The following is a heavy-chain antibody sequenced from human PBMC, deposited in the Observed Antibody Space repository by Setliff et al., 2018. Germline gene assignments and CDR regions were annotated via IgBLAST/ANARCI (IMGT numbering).Heavy chain of an antibody. D-gene: IGHD5-18*01. J-gene: IGHJ4*02. CDR3: ARNIGMGQRDYFDY. Sequence: ASVKVSCKASGGTFNTYAINWVRQAPGQGLAWMGGIVPVFGTRNYAQKFQGRVTFSADDSANTAYMEPTSLTSEDTAVYYCARNIGMGQRDYFDYWGQGTVVTVSS. CDR1: GGTFNTYA. V-gene: IGHV1-69*13. CDR2: IVPVFGTR.